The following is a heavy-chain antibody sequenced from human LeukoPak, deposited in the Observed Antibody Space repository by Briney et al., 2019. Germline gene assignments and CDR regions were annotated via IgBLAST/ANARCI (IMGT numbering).Heavy chain of an antibody. CDR3: AKGTLTGYYLDY. J-gene: IGHJ4*02. Sequence: GGSLRLSCAASGFPYSTYAMSWVRQAPGKGLEWVSAISGGGGTTDYADSVKGRFTISRDNSKNTLYLQMNSLRAEDTAIYYCAKGTLTGYYLDYCGQGTLVTVSS. CDR1: GFPYSTYA. D-gene: IGHD3-9*01. V-gene: IGHV3-23*01. CDR2: ISGGGGTT.